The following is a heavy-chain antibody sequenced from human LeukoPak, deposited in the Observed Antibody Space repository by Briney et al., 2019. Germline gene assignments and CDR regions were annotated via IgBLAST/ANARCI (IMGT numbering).Heavy chain of an antibody. D-gene: IGHD3-3*01. J-gene: IGHJ4*02. V-gene: IGHV4-39*01. Sequence: SETLSLTCTVSGGSISSSSYYWGWIRQPPGKGLEWIGSIYYSGSTYYNPSLKSRVTISVDTSKNQFSLKLSSVTAADTAVYYCARLSTYYDFWSAEGRYYFDYWGQGTLVTVSS. CDR3: ARLSTYYDFWSAEGRYYFDY. CDR1: GGSISSSSYY. CDR2: IYYSGST.